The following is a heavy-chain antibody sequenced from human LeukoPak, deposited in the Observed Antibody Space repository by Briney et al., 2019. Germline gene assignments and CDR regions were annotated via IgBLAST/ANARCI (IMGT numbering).Heavy chain of an antibody. D-gene: IGHD6-6*01. J-gene: IGHJ4*02. CDR2: ISWNSGSI. CDR3: AKDMYSSSSPYFDY. CDR1: GFTFDDYA. V-gene: IGHV3-9*01. Sequence: SLRLSCAASGFTFDDYAVHWVRQAPGKGLEWVSGISWNSGSIGYADSVKGRFTISRDNAKNSLYLQMNSLRAEDTALYYCAKDMYSSSSPYFDYWGQGTLVTVSS.